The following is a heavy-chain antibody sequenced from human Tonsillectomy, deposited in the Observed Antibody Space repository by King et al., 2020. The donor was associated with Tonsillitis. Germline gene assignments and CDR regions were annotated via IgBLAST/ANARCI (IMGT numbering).Heavy chain of an antibody. CDR3: ARWAEYYYYHYMDV. J-gene: IGHJ6*03. V-gene: IGHV1-18*01. CDR1: GYTLITYG. CDR2: ISSYNSNT. Sequence: LVQSGAEVGKPGASVKVSCKASGYTLITYGISWVRQAPGQGLEWMGSISSYNSNTNYAQKLHDRVTMSTDTSTNTAHMELRNLTSDDTAVYFCARWAEYYYYHYMDVWGKGTTVTVSS.